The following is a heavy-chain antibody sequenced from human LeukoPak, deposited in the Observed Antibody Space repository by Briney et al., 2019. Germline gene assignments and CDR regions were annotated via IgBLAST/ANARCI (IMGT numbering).Heavy chain of an antibody. CDR2: ISYDGSNK. D-gene: IGHD2-15*01. Sequence: PGRSLRLSCAASGFTFSSYGMHWVRQAPGKGLEWVAVISYDGSNKYYADSVKGRFTISRDNSKNTLYLQMNSLRAEDTAVYYCAKDRNPRGWDIVVVVAATPDYWGQGTLVTVSS. CDR3: AKDRNPRGWDIVVVVAATPDY. J-gene: IGHJ4*02. V-gene: IGHV3-30*18. CDR1: GFTFSSYG.